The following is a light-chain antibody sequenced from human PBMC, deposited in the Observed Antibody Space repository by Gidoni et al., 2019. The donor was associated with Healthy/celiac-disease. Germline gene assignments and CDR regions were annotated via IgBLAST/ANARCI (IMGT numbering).Light chain of an antibody. J-gene: IGKJ1*01. CDR2: GAS. Sequence: EIVMTQSPATLSVSPGQGATLSCRASQSVSTSLAWYQQKPGQPPRLLVYGASTPATGIPARFSGRGSGTYFTLTISSLQSEDFAVYYCHQYNDWPLTFGQGTKVEL. V-gene: IGKV3-15*01. CDR3: HQYNDWPLT. CDR1: QSVSTS.